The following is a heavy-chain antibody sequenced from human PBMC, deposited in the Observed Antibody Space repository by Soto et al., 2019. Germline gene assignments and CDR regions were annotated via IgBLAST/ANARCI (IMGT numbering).Heavy chain of an antibody. J-gene: IGHJ5*02. Sequence: QLQLKEAGSGLVKPSQTLSLTCAVSGGSISSGGYSWNWIRQTPGKGLEWIGYIYHSGFTHYNPSLKSRVTISVDKSKNQFSLTLTSVTAADTVVYFCARDQLEGNWFDPWGQGTLVTVSS. D-gene: IGHD1-1*01. CDR2: IYHSGFT. CDR3: ARDQLEGNWFDP. V-gene: IGHV4-30-2*01. CDR1: GGSISSGGYS.